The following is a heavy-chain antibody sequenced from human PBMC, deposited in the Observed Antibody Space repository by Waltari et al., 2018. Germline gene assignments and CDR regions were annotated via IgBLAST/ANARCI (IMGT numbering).Heavy chain of an antibody. CDR2: IYTSGST. CDR3: ASSYYYGSGSLDY. Sequence: QVQLQESGPGLVKPSETLSLTCTVSGGSISSYYWIWIRQPAGKGLEWIGRIYTSGSTNYNPSLKSRVTMSVDTSKTQFSLKLSSVTAADTAVYYCASSYYYGSGSLDYWGQGTLVTVSS. D-gene: IGHD3-10*01. J-gene: IGHJ4*02. V-gene: IGHV4-4*07. CDR1: GGSISSYY.